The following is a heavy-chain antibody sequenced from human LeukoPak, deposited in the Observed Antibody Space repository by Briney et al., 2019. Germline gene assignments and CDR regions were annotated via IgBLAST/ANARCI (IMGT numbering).Heavy chain of an antibody. CDR2: IYYSGST. Sequence: SETLSLTCTVSGGSISSYYWSWIRQPPGKGLEWIGYIYYSGSTNYNPSLKSRVTISVDTSKNQFSLKLSSVTAADTAVYYCARVHYYDSSGYYDPNYFDYWGQGTLVTVSS. D-gene: IGHD3-22*01. J-gene: IGHJ4*02. CDR1: GGSISSYY. V-gene: IGHV4-59*01. CDR3: ARVHYYDSSGYYDPNYFDY.